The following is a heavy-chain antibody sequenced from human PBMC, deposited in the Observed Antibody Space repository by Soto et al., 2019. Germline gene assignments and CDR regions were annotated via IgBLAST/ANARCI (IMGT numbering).Heavy chain of an antibody. V-gene: IGHV4-59*01. D-gene: IGHD2-21*01. J-gene: IGHJ6*01. Sequence: WNQKPPLKGLEWIGYVYYSGSTNYNPSLKSRVTISIDTSKNQFSLNLNSVTAADAAVYYCARYSKRTRREAYCYYGLDVWAQGTTVTGYS. CDR2: VYYSGST. CDR3: ARYSKRTRREAYCYYGLDV.